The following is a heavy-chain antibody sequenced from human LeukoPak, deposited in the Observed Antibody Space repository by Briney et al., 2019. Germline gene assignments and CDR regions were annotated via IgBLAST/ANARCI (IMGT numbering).Heavy chain of an antibody. CDR1: GFTVSSNY. V-gene: IGHV3-53*05. D-gene: IGHD3-16*01. CDR2: IYSGGST. Sequence: PGGSLRLSCAASGFTVSSNYMSWVRQAPGKGLEWVSVIYSGGSTYYADSVKGRFTISRDNSKNTLYLQMNSLRAEDTAVYYCARDLTYYDYGMDVWGQGTTVTVSS. J-gene: IGHJ6*02. CDR3: ARDLTYYDYGMDV.